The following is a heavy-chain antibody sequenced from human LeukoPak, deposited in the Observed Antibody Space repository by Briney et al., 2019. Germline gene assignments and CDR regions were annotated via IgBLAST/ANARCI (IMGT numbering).Heavy chain of an antibody. D-gene: IGHD3-22*01. CDR3: AKDSPASATTVYNSPLSGH. J-gene: IGHJ4*02. V-gene: IGHV3-23*01. CDR1: GFTFSNYA. CDR2: IAYNGHNT. Sequence: GGSLRLSCAASGFTFSNYAMSCVRHSPRRGLEWVTLIAYNGHNTHYADSVKGRFAISRENSKDTLYLEMNSVRAEDTALYYCAKDSPASATTVYNSPLSGHWGQGTLVTVSS.